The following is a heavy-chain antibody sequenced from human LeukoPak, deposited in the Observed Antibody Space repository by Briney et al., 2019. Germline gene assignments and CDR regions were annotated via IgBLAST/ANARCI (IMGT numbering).Heavy chain of an antibody. CDR3: ARNPPGIVGAPTHYCYYMDV. D-gene: IGHD1-26*01. CDR1: GFTFTTYW. Sequence: GGSLRLSCAASGFTFTTYWMSWVRQPPGKGLEWVANIKQDGSEKNYVDSVKGRFTISRDNAKNSLYLQMNSLTAEDTAVYYCARNPPGIVGAPTHYCYYMDVWGRGTTVTISS. J-gene: IGHJ6*03. CDR2: IKQDGSEK. V-gene: IGHV3-7*01.